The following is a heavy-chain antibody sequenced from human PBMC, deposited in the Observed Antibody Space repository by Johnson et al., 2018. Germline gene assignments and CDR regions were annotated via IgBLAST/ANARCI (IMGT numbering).Heavy chain of an antibody. CDR3: AKDLGGSLPDAFDI. V-gene: IGHV3-23*01. Sequence: QPGGSLRLSCAXSGFTFSNYAMTWVRQAPGEGLDWVSAIGGSGSNTFYADPVKGRFTISRDNSKNTLLQMNSLRAEDTAVYYCAKDLGGSLPDAFDIWGQGTMVTVSS. J-gene: IGHJ3*02. D-gene: IGHD3-10*01. CDR1: GFTFSNYA. CDR2: IGGSGSNT.